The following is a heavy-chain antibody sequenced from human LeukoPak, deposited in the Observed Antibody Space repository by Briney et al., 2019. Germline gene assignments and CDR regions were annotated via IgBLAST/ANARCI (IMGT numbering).Heavy chain of an antibody. V-gene: IGHV4-59*01. CDR3: ARDYYGSGSYYKWWFDP. J-gene: IGHJ5*02. CDR1: GGSISSYY. D-gene: IGHD3-10*01. Sequence: SETLSLTCTVSGGSISSYYRSWIRQPPGKGLEWIGYIYYSGSTNYNPSLKSRVAISVDTSKNQFSLKLSSVTAADTAVYYCARDYYGSGSYYKWWFDPWGQGTLVTVSS. CDR2: IYYSGST.